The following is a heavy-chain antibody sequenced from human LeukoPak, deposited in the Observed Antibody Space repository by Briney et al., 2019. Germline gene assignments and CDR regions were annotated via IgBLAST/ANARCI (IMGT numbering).Heavy chain of an antibody. CDR3: ARDNIAVAKRVNWFDP. J-gene: IGHJ5*02. Sequence: SETLSLTCTVSGGSISSYYWCWIRQPPGKGLEWIGYIYYSGSTNYNPSLKSRVTISVDTSKNQFSLKLSSVTAADTAVYYCARDNIAVAKRVNWFDPWGQGTLVTVSS. V-gene: IGHV4-59*01. D-gene: IGHD6-19*01. CDR2: IYYSGST. CDR1: GGSISSYY.